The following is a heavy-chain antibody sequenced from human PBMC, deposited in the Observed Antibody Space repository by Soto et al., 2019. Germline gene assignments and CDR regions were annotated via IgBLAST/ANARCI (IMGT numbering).Heavy chain of an antibody. J-gene: IGHJ6*03. Sequence: SETLSLTCTVSGGSISSYYWSWIRQPPGKGLEWIGYIYYSGSTNYNPSLKSRVTISVDTSKNQFSLKLSSVTAADTAVYYCATRAGTGYMDVWGKGTTVTVSS. V-gene: IGHV4-59*01. D-gene: IGHD6-13*01. CDR3: ATRAGTGYMDV. CDR2: IYYSGST. CDR1: GGSISSYY.